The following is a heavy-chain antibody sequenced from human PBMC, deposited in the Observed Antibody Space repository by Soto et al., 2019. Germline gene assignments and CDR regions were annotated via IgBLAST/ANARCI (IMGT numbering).Heavy chain of an antibody. CDR1: GGSISSYY. V-gene: IGHV4-59*12. Sequence: SETLSLTCTVSGGSISSYYWSWIRQPPGKGLEWIGYTYYSGSTYYNPSLKSRVTISVDRSKNQFSLKLSSVTAADTAVYYCARAGGLGAVAVDYWGQGTLVTVSS. CDR2: TYYSGST. CDR3: ARAGGLGAVAVDY. J-gene: IGHJ4*02. D-gene: IGHD6-19*01.